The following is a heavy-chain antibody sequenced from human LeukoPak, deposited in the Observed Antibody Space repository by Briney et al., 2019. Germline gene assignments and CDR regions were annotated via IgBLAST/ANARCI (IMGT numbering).Heavy chain of an antibody. J-gene: IGHJ6*03. Sequence: SETLSLTCAVSGGSISSDNWWSWVRQPPGKGLEWIGEIYHTDNTNYNPSLTSRVTISLATSKNQFSLKLSSVTAADTAVYYCASSSYYYGSGSAWYYYYMDVWGKGTTVTISS. D-gene: IGHD3-10*01. CDR1: GGSISSDNW. V-gene: IGHV4-4*02. CDR2: IYHTDNT. CDR3: ASSSYYYGSGSAWYYYYMDV.